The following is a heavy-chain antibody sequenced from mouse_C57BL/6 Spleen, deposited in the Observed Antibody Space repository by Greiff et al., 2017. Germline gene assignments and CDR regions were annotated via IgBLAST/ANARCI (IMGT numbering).Heavy chain of an antibody. CDR2: IYPGDGDT. D-gene: IGHD1-1*01. Sequence: VQLQQSGPELVKPGASVKISCKASGYAFSSSWMNWVKQRPGKGLEWIGRIYPGDGDTNYNGKFQGKATLTADKSSSTAYMQLSSLTSEDSAVYFCARTGYYGSSPHGYFDVWGTGTTVTVSS. CDR3: ARTGYYGSSPHGYFDV. V-gene: IGHV1-82*01. CDR1: GYAFSSSW. J-gene: IGHJ1*03.